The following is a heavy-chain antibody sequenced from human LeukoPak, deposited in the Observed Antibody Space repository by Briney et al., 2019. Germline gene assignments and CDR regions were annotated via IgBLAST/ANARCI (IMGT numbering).Heavy chain of an antibody. V-gene: IGHV5-51*01. CDR1: GYSFTSYW. CDR3: ARHRGLWFGGANRYYYCYMDV. Sequence: GESLKISCKGSGYSFTSYWIGWVRQMPGKGLEWMGIIYPGDSDTRYSPSFQGQVTISADKSISTAYLQWSSLKASDTAMYYCARHRGLWFGGANRYYYCYMDVWGKGTTVTISS. J-gene: IGHJ6*03. D-gene: IGHD3-10*01. CDR2: IYPGDSDT.